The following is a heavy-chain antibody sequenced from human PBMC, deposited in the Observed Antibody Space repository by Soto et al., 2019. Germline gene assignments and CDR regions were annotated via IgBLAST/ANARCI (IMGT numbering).Heavy chain of an antibody. J-gene: IGHJ6*02. D-gene: IGHD2-2*01. CDR2: IKEDGSEK. Sequence: EVQLVESGGGLVQPGGSLRLSFAASEFTFSSYWMNWVRQAPGKGLEWVANIKEDGSEKYYVDSVKGRFTISRDNAKNSLYMQMNSLRGEDTAVYYCARDLGAPGRGSAVGYYYHYGMDVWGQGTTVTVSS. CDR1: EFTFSSYW. V-gene: IGHV3-7*05. CDR3: ARDLGAPGRGSAVGYYYHYGMDV.